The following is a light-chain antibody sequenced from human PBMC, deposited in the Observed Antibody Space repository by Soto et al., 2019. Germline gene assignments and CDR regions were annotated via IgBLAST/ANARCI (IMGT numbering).Light chain of an antibody. Sequence: EIVLTQSPGTLSLSPVERATLSCRASQTVRNNYLAWYQQRPGQAPRLLIYDASSRATGIPDRFSGGGSGTDFTLTISSLQSEDFAVYYCQHYNYWPPKTFGQGTKVDIK. CDR2: DAS. J-gene: IGKJ1*01. CDR3: QHYNYWPPKT. V-gene: IGKV3-20*01. CDR1: QTVRNNY.